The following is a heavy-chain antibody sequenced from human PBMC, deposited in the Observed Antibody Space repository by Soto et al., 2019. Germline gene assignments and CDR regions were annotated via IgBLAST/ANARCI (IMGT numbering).Heavy chain of an antibody. Sequence: LGESLKISCETSGYNFISFWIAWVRQMPGKGLEWMGLIYPGDSDTTYSPAFQGQVTISVDRSTKTAYLQWSSLKASDTAMYYCARQAYYGSGTYYSDSWGQGTLVTVS. D-gene: IGHD3-10*01. J-gene: IGHJ4*02. CDR2: IYPGDSDT. CDR1: GYNFISFW. V-gene: IGHV5-51*01. CDR3: ARQAYYGSGTYYSDS.